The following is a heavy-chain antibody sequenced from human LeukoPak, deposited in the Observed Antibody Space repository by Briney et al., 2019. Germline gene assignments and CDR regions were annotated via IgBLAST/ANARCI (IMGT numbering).Heavy chain of an antibody. V-gene: IGHV4-39*01. CDR1: GGSISSSSYY. Sequence: SETLSLTCTVSGGSISSSSYYWGWIRQPPGKGLEWIGSIYYSGSTYYNPSLKSRVTISVDTSKNQFSLKLSSVTAADTAVYYCARPRGYSDYVDYXGQGTLVTVSX. CDR3: ARPRGYSDYVDY. J-gene: IGHJ4*02. CDR2: IYYSGST. D-gene: IGHD5-12*01.